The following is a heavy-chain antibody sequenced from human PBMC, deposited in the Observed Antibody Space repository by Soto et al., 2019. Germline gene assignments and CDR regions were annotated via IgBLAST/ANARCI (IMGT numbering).Heavy chain of an antibody. Sequence: GSLRLSCAASGFTFSSYWMHWVRQAPGKGLVWVSRINSDGSSTSYADSVKGRFTISRDNAKNTLYLQMNSLRAEDTAVYYCASIAAAGTGNFDYWGQGTLVTVSS. CDR1: GFTFSSYW. D-gene: IGHD6-13*01. V-gene: IGHV3-74*01. CDR2: INSDGSST. J-gene: IGHJ4*02. CDR3: ASIAAAGTGNFDY.